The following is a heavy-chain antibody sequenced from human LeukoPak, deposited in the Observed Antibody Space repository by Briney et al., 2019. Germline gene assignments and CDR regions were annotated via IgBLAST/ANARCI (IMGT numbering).Heavy chain of an antibody. Sequence: GESLMISCQGFGYSFTSYWIGWVRQMPGKGMEWMGVIYPGGSRIRYNPSFQGQVTISVDKSISTAYLQWVSLKASDTAMYYCACRDLTSTWSFPWGQGTLVTVSS. CDR1: GYSFTSYW. D-gene: IGHD6-13*01. CDR3: ACRDLTSTWSFP. J-gene: IGHJ5*02. CDR2: IYPGGSRI. V-gene: IGHV5-51*01.